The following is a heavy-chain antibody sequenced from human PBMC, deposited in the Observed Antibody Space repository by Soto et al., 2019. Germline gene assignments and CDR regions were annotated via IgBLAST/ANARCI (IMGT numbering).Heavy chain of an antibody. V-gene: IGHV1-46*01. CDR3: ARDGGNMWGYFDH. Sequence: WSSVKVSFKTSGYSFMYHYMHLMGQAAGQGLEWMGIINPTGDRINYAEKFEGRVTMTTDTSTSTVSMELTSLRLEDTAVYYCARDGGNMWGYFDHWGQGSLVTVSS. D-gene: IGHD7-27*01. CDR2: INPTGDRI. J-gene: IGHJ4*02. CDR1: GYSFMYHY.